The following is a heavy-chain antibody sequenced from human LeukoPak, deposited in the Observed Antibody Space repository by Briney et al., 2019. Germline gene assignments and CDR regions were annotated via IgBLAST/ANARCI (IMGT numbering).Heavy chain of an antibody. Sequence: ASVKVSCKASAYTFTSFGISWVRQAPGQGLEWMGWISAYNGNTNYAQKLQGRVTMTTDTSTSTAYMELRSLRSDDTAVYYCARDPDYDILTGYYYYGMDVWGQGTTVTVS. D-gene: IGHD3-9*01. CDR3: ARDPDYDILTGYYYYGMDV. CDR2: ISAYNGNT. J-gene: IGHJ6*02. V-gene: IGHV1-18*01. CDR1: AYTFTSFG.